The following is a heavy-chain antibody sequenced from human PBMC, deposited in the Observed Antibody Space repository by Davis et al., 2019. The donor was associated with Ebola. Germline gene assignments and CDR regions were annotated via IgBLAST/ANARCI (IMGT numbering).Heavy chain of an antibody. V-gene: IGHV3-23*01. CDR2: IRNSGTTT. CDR3: AKGSHIAVAGADNWFDP. D-gene: IGHD6-19*01. J-gene: IGHJ5*02. Sequence: PGGSLRLSCAASGFTFSSYAMFWVRQAPGKGLEWVAGIRNSGTTTHYADSVKGRFTISRDNSKNTLFLQMNSLRAEDTALYYCAKGSHIAVAGADNWFDPWGQGTLVTVSS. CDR1: GFTFSSYA.